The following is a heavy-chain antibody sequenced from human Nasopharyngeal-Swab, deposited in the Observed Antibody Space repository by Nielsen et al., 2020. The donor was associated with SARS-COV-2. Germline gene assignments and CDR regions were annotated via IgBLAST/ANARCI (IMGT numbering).Heavy chain of an antibody. V-gene: IGHV1-2*06. CDR2: INPYSGGT. J-gene: IGHJ4*02. CDR1: RYTFTGYY. CDR3: ARDYCGGDCFPDS. D-gene: IGHD2-21*02. Sequence: ASVKVSCKASRYTFTGYYIHWVRQAPGQGLEWMGRINPYSGGTKYAQKFQGRVTMTRDTSISTAYMELSRLRSDDTAVYYCARDYCGGDCFPDSWGQGTLVTVSS.